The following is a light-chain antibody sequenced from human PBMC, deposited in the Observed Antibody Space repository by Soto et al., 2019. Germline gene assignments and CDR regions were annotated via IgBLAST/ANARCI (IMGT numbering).Light chain of an antibody. Sequence: QSVLTQPASVSGSPGQSITISCTGTSSDVGGYNYVSWYQQHPGKAPKLMIYDVSNRPSGVSTRFSGSKSGNTASLSISGLQAEDEADYYCSSYTSSITLVFGGGTQLT. V-gene: IGLV2-14*03. CDR2: DVS. J-gene: IGLJ2*01. CDR1: SSDVGGYNY. CDR3: SSYTSSITLV.